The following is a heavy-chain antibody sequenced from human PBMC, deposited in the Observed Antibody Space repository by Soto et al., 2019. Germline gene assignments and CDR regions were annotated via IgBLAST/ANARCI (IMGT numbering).Heavy chain of an antibody. Sequence: EVQLVESGGGLVQPGGSLKLSCAASGFTFSGSAMHWVRQASGKGLEWVGRIRNKANNYATAYAASVKGRFTVSRDDSKNTAYLQMNSLKTEDTAVYYCTRQIAPPSVAGNYYYYGLDVWGQGTTVTVSS. V-gene: IGHV3-73*02. J-gene: IGHJ6*02. CDR1: GFTFSGSA. CDR2: IRNKANNYAT. D-gene: IGHD6-19*01. CDR3: TRQIAPPSVAGNYYYYGLDV.